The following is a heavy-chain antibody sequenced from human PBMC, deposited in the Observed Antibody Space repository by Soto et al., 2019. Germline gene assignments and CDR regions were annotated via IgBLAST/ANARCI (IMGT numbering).Heavy chain of an antibody. CDR3: DRGHLRSGSSWTIDY. CDR1: GYTFTSYY. J-gene: IGHJ4*02. D-gene: IGHD6-13*01. Sequence: ASVEVSCKASGYTFTSYYMHWVRQAPGQGLEWMGIINPSGGSTSYAQKFQGRVTMTRDTSTSTVYMELSSLRSEDTAVYYCDRGHLRSGSSWTIDYWGQGTLVTVSS. V-gene: IGHV1-46*03. CDR2: INPSGGST.